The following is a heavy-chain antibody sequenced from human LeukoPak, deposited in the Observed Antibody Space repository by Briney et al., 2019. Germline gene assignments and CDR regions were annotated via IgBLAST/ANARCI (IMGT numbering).Heavy chain of an antibody. Sequence: PGGSLRLSCAASGFTFSSYSMNWVRQAPGKGLEWVSSISSSSSYIYYADSVKGRFTISSDNAKNSLYLQMNSLRAEDTAVYYCARVSAVAGDYWGQGTLVTVSS. J-gene: IGHJ4*02. D-gene: IGHD6-19*01. V-gene: IGHV3-21*01. CDR2: ISSSSSYI. CDR3: ARVSAVAGDY. CDR1: GFTFSSYS.